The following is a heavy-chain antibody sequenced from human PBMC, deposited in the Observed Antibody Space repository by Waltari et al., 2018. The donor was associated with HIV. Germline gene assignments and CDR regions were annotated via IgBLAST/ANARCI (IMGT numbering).Heavy chain of an antibody. CDR1: GDSVSSNSYY. V-gene: IGHV4-39*01. CDR3: ARQYGSGRWGFGP. J-gene: IGHJ5*02. D-gene: IGHD3-10*01. CDR2: DYHSGPA. Sequence: QLQLQESGPGVVKPSETVSLTCTVSGDSVSSNSYYWGWIRQPPGKGLEWIESDYHSGPAYYKPALRSRVTISVDTSKNQFSLKLSSVTAADTSRYYCARQYGSGRWGFGPWGQGIMVTVSS.